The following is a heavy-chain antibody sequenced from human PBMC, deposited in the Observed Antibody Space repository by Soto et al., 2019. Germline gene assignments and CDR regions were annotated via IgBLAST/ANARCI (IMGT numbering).Heavy chain of an antibody. V-gene: IGHV1-3*01. J-gene: IGHJ4*02. D-gene: IGHD5-18*01. CDR2: MNAGVGNT. Sequence: HVELVKSGADVKKPGASVTISCKASGYTFTDYALHWVRQAPGQRLEWMGWMNAGVGNTLYSQKFQGRITITRDTSASTAYMELNSLKSEDTDIYYCPRETGYTFGSLNYWGAGTLVTVTS. CDR3: PRETGYTFGSLNY. CDR1: GYTFTDYA.